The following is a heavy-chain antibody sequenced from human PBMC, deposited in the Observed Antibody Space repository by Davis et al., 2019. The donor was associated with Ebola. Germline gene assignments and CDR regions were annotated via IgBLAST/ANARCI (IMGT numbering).Heavy chain of an antibody. V-gene: IGHV2-5*01. CDR2: IYWNDDK. CDR3: AYDSSGWYFVFDY. CDR1: GFSLNTNTVC. D-gene: IGHD6-19*01. J-gene: IGHJ4*02. Sequence: SGPTLVKPTQTLTLTCTFSGFSLNTNTVCVGWVRQPPGKALEWLALIYWNDDKRFSPSLKNRLTITKDSSKNQVVLTMTNMDPVDTATYFCAYDSSGWYFVFDYWGQGTLVTVSS.